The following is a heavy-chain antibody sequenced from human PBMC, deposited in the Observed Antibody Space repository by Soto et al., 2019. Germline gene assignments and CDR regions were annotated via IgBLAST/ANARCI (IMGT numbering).Heavy chain of an antibody. CDR3: ARGGQVKTAFDI. Sequence: SETLSLTCTVSGGSISSYYWSWIRQPPGKGLEWIGYIYYSGSTNYNPSLKSRVTISVDTSKNQFSLKLSSVTAADTAVYYCARGGQVKTAFDIWGQGTMVTVSS. V-gene: IGHV4-59*01. J-gene: IGHJ3*02. CDR1: GGSISSYY. CDR2: IYYSGST.